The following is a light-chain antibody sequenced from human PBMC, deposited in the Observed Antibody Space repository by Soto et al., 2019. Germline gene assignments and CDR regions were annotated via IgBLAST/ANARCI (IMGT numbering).Light chain of an antibody. J-gene: IGKJ4*01. Sequence: DIQMPQSPSSLSASVGDRVTITCRASQGIRNYLAWYQQKPGKVPKLLIYAASTLQSGVPSRFSGSGSGTDFTLTISSLQPEDVATYYCQKYNSAPLTFGGGSKVDIK. CDR3: QKYNSAPLT. V-gene: IGKV1-27*01. CDR2: AAS. CDR1: QGIRNY.